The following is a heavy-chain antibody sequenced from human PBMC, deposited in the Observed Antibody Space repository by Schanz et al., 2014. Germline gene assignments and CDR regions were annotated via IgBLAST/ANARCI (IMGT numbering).Heavy chain of an antibody. Sequence: VQLVESGGGVVQPGGSLRLSCAASGFIFSNYGMHWVRQAPGKGLEWVSSISHSGGSKYYAGSVKGRFTISRVNSKNPVEPQINNLRAEDPAVNYLAKESSHGHYDYYLDLRGQGTLVTVSS. V-gene: IGHV3-23*04. CDR3: AKESSHGHYDYYLDL. J-gene: IGHJ4*02. CDR1: GFIFSNYG. D-gene: IGHD3-22*01. CDR2: ISHSGGSK.